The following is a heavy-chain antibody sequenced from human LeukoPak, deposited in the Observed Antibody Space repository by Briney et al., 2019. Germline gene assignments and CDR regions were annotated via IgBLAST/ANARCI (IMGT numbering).Heavy chain of an antibody. V-gene: IGHV1-8*03. Sequence: ASVKVSCKASGYTFTSYGINWVRQAPGQGLEWMGWVNPRSGDAGYLQKFQGRLTITRDSSIDTAYMDLSGLSSEDTAVYYCARGVPLGYCTYGVCYPPYYFDYWGQGTLVTASS. CDR1: GYTFTSYG. CDR2: VNPRSGDA. D-gene: IGHD2-8*01. J-gene: IGHJ4*02. CDR3: ARGVPLGYCTYGVCYPPYYFDY.